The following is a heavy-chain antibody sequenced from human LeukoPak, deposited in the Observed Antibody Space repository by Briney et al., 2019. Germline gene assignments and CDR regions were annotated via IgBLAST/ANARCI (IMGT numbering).Heavy chain of an antibody. V-gene: IGHV1-69*05. CDR3: ARFYDSSGYHDY. CDR1: GGTFSSYA. D-gene: IGHD3-22*01. CDR2: IIPIFGTA. Sequence: GASVKVSCKASGGTFSSYAISWVRQAPGQGLEWMGRIIPIFGTANYAQKFQGRVTITTDESTSTAYMELSSLRSEDTAAYYCARFYDSSGYHDYWGQGTLVTVSS. J-gene: IGHJ4*02.